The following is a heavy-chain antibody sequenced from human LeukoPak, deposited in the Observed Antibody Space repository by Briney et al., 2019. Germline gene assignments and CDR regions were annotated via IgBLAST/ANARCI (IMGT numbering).Heavy chain of an antibody. Sequence: PSETLSLTCAVYGGSFSVYYWSWIRHPPGKGLEWIGEINHSGSTNYNPSLKSRVTISVDTSKNQFSLKLSSVTAADTAVYYCARGKYSSSGALDPWGQGTLVTVSS. CDR1: GGSFSVYY. V-gene: IGHV4-34*01. CDR3: ARGKYSSSGALDP. D-gene: IGHD6-13*01. J-gene: IGHJ5*02. CDR2: INHSGST.